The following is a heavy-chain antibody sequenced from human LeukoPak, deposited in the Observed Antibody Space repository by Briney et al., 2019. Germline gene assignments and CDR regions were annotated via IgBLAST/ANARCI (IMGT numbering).Heavy chain of an antibody. D-gene: IGHD3-22*01. CDR2: IYTSGST. CDR3: ARLRRRGYYDSSGYFFDY. V-gene: IGHV4-61*02. Sequence: SETRSLTCTVSGGSISSGSYYWSWIRQPTGKGLEWIGRIYTSGSTNYNPSLKSRVTISVDTSKNQFSLKLSSVTAADTAVYYCARLRRRGYYDSSGYFFDYWGQGTLVTVSS. J-gene: IGHJ4*02. CDR1: GGSISSGSYY.